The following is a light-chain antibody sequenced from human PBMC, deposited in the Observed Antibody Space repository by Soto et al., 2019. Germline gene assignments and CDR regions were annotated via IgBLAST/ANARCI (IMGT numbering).Light chain of an antibody. V-gene: IGKV1-39*01. CDR1: QSISNY. Sequence: DIQMTQSPSSLSASVGDRVTITCRAGQSISNYLNWYQQNPGKAPKLLIYGASTLQSGVPSRFSGSGSGTDFSLTISSLQPEDFAAYYCQQSYSTPWTFGQGTKVEVK. J-gene: IGKJ1*01. CDR3: QQSYSTPWT. CDR2: GAS.